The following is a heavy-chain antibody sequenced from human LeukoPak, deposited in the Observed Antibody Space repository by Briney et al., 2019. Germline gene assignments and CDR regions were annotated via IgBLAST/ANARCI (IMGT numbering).Heavy chain of an antibody. V-gene: IGHV1-46*01. Sequence: ASVKVSCKASGYTFTSYYMHWVRQAPGQGLEWMGIIDPSGGSTSYAQKFQGRVTMTRDTSTSTVYMELSSLRSEDTAVYYCARDSMVVTLDYWGQGTLVTVSS. CDR2: IDPSGGST. J-gene: IGHJ4*02. CDR3: ARDSMVVTLDY. CDR1: GYTFTSYY. D-gene: IGHD4-23*01.